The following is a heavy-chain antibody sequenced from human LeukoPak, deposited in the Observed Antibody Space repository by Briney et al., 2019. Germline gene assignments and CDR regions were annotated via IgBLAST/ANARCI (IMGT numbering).Heavy chain of an antibody. CDR3: ARDPPDTAMINSPVHDAFDI. Sequence: PGGSLRLSCAASGFTFSSYWIHWVRQAAGKGLVWVSRIDTDGSNTNYADSVKGRFTISRDNAKNSLYLQMNSLRAEDTALYYCARDPPDTAMINSPVHDAFDIWGQGTMVTVS. CDR2: IDTDGSNT. J-gene: IGHJ3*02. D-gene: IGHD5-18*01. V-gene: IGHV3-74*01. CDR1: GFTFSSYW.